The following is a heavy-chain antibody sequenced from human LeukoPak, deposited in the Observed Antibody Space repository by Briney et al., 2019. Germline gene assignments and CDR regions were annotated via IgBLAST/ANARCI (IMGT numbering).Heavy chain of an antibody. Sequence: SETLSLTCSFQGESSNTSYWTWIRQPPGKGLEWIGDISHTGRVNFNPSLKSRVSISVDMSRHEFSLRVTPVTAADTAVYYCARARSLTVRLFDYWSQGTLVTVSS. CDR1: GESSNTSY. V-gene: IGHV4-34*01. J-gene: IGHJ4*02. CDR2: ISHTGRV. CDR3: ARARSLTVRLFDY. D-gene: IGHD6-6*01.